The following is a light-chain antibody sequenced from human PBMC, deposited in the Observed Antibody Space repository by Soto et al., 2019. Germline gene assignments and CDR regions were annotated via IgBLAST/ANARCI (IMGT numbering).Light chain of an antibody. J-gene: IGKJ1*01. V-gene: IGKV3-20*01. CDR2: GAS. CDR3: QQYGSSGT. CDR1: QSVSNNY. Sequence: ELVLTQSPGTLSLSPGDSATLSWRASQSVSNNYLAWYQQKPGQAPRLLIYGASNRATGIPGRFSGGGSGTDFTLTISRLEPEDFAVYYCQQYGSSGTVGQGTKVDIK.